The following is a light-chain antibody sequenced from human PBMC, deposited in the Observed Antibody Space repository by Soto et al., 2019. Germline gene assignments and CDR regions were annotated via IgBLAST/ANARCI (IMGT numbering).Light chain of an antibody. CDR1: SNDVGDYNY. CDR3: SSFAGNNIYYV. Sequence: QSVLTQPPSASGSPGQSVTISCTGTSNDVGDYNYVSWYQQHPGKAPKLIIYEVYKRPSGVPDRFSGSKAGNTASLTVSGLQSEDEADYYCSSFAGNNIYYVFGTGTKLTVL. CDR2: EVY. V-gene: IGLV2-8*01. J-gene: IGLJ1*01.